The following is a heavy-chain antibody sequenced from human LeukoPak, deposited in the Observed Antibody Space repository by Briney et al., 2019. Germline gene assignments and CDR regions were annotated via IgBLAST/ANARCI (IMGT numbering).Heavy chain of an antibody. CDR3: ASTTPGGVWSGYLPNDY. J-gene: IGHJ4*02. CDR1: GGSISSSSYY. V-gene: IGHV4-39*01. CDR2: IYYSGIT. D-gene: IGHD3-3*01. Sequence: KPSETLSLTCPVSGGSISSSSYYWGWIRQPTGKGLEWIGSIYYSGITYYNPSLKSRVTISVDTSKNQFSLKLSSVTAADTAVYYCASTTPGGVWSGYLPNDYWGQGTLVTVSS.